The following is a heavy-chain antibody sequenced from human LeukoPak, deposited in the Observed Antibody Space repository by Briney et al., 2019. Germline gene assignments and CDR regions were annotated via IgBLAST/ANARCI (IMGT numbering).Heavy chain of an antibody. J-gene: IGHJ4*02. D-gene: IGHD5-12*01. V-gene: IGHV3-66*01. CDR3: ARDMGGYDAFDY. CDR2: IYSGGST. Sequence: GGSLRLSCAASGSTVSSNYMSWVRQAPGKGLEWVSVIYSGGSTYYADSVKGRFTISRDNSKNTLYLQMNSLRAEDTAVYYCARDMGGYDAFDYWGQGTLVTVSS. CDR1: GSTVSSNY.